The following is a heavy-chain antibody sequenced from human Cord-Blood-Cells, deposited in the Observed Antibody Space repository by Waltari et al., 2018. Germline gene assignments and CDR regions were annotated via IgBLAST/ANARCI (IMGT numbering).Heavy chain of an antibody. CDR2: IYSGGST. V-gene: IGHV3-53*01. CDR1: GFAVSRNY. CDR3: ARVAVMTMGSFDY. J-gene: IGHJ4*02. Sequence: EVLLVESGGGLIQPGGSLRLSCAISGFAVSRNYMSWVRQVPGKGLGWVSVIYSGGSTYYADSVKGRFTISRDNSKNTLYLQMNSLRAEDTAVYYCARVAVMTMGSFDYWGQGTLVTVSS. D-gene: IGHD3-10*01.